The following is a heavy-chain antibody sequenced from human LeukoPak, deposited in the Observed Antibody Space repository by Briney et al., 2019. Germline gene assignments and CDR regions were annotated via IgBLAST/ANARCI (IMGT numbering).Heavy chain of an antibody. V-gene: IGHV3-30*14. D-gene: IGHD4-17*01. J-gene: IGHJ4*02. CDR2: ISYDGSYT. Sequence: GGSLRLSCAASGFTFSSYTMHWVRQAPGMGLQWVAVISYDGSYTYYSDSVKGRFTISRDSSKNTLYLQMNNPTTDDTAVYYCARGTAVTALFDYWGQGTLVTVSS. CDR1: GFTFSSYT. CDR3: ARGTAVTALFDY.